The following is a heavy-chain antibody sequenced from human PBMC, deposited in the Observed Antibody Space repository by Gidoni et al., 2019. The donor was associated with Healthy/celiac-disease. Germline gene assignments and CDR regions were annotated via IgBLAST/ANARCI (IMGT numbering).Heavy chain of an antibody. J-gene: IGHJ6*03. CDR2: IYYSGST. V-gene: IGHV4-39*01. CDR1: GGSISSSSYY. D-gene: IGHD6-13*01. CDR3: ARQVVEVYSSSWSWGVGYYYYYMDV. Sequence: QLQLQESGPGLVKPAETRSLTCTVSGGSISSSSYYWGWIRQPPGKGLEWIGSIYYSGSTYSTPSLKSRVTISVDTSKNQFSLKLSSVTAADTAVYYCARQVVEVYSSSWSWGVGYYYYYMDVWGKGTTVTVAS.